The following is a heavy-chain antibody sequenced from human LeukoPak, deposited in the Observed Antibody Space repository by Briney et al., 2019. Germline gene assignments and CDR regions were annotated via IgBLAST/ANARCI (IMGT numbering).Heavy chain of an antibody. V-gene: IGHV4-34*01. CDR3: AREDYGTGSYYRGDALYL. D-gene: IGHD3-10*01. J-gene: IGHJ3*01. Sequence: SETLSLTCAVSGGSVSGYYRTWVRQPLGKGLEWIGEISHTGGANYNPSLKSRVTIGLDTSKKQLSLKLESVTAADTAVYYCAREDYGTGSYYRGDALYLWAHGTMVTVSS. CDR2: ISHTGGA. CDR1: GGSVSGYY.